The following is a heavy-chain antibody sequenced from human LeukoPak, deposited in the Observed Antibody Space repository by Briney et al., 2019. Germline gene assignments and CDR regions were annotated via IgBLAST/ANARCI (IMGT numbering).Heavy chain of an antibody. V-gene: IGHV4-30-4*07. CDR3: ARDATGLGNYFAS. J-gene: IGHJ4*02. Sequence: SQTLSLTCAVSGGSISSGGYSWSWIRQPPGKGLEWIGYIYYSGSTYYNPSLKSRVTISVDTSKNQFSLKLSSVTAADTAIYFCARDATGLGNYFASWGQGTLVTVSS. CDR1: GGSISSGGYS. D-gene: IGHD3-16*01. CDR2: IYYSGST.